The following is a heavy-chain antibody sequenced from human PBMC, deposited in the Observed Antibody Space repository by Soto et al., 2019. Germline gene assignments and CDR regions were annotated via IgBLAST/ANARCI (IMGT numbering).Heavy chain of an antibody. D-gene: IGHD3-16*01. CDR3: ARLGKSGPFRPLAYYGMDG. CDR1: GFTFSSSE. V-gene: IGHV3-48*03. J-gene: IGHJ6*02. Sequence: GGSLRLSCAASGFTFSSSEFNWVRQAPGKGLEWISYISTSGVTTHYTDAVKGRFITSRDNAKNSLFLQMNSLRVEDTAIYYCARLGKSGPFRPLAYYGMDGWGQGTTVTVPS. CDR2: ISTSGVTT.